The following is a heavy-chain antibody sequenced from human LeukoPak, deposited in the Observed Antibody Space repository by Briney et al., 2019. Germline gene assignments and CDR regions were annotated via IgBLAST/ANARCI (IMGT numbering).Heavy chain of an antibody. CDR2: IDTTSTTT. CDR3: ARGLVVVAQYFQH. D-gene: IGHD2-15*01. Sequence: GGSLRLSCAASGFSFSSYTMNWVRQAPGKGLEWISYIDTTSTTTNYADSVRGRFTISRDNAKNSLYLQMDSLRAEDTALYYCARGLVVVAQYFQHWGQGTLVTVSS. V-gene: IGHV3-48*01. J-gene: IGHJ1*01. CDR1: GFSFSSYT.